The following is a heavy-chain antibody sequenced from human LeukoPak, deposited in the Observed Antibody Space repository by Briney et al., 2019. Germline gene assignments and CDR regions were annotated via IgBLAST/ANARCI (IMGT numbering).Heavy chain of an antibody. Sequence: ASVKVSCKASGYTFTSYAMNWVRQATGQGLEWMGWMNPNSGNIGYAQKFQGRVTMTRNTSISTAYMELSSLRSEDTAVYYCARDSESSIAAAVYYYYMDVWGKGTTVTISS. CDR2: MNPNSGNI. J-gene: IGHJ6*03. CDR1: GYTFTSYA. D-gene: IGHD6-13*01. CDR3: ARDSESSIAAAVYYYYMDV. V-gene: IGHV1-8*02.